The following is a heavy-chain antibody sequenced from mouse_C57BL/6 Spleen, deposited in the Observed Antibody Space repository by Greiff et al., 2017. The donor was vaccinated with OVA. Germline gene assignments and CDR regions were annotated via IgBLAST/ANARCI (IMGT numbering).Heavy chain of an antibody. J-gene: IGHJ1*03. D-gene: IGHD1-1*01. V-gene: IGHV1-74*01. CDR3: AIGTTVVAPNDV. Sequence: VQLQLPGAELVKPGASVTVSCKASGYTFTSYWMHWVKQRPGQGLEWIGRIHPSDSDTNYNQKFKGKATLTVDKSSSTAYMQLSSLTSEDSAVYYCAIGTTVVAPNDVWGTGTTVTVSS. CDR1: GYTFTSYW. CDR2: IHPSDSDT.